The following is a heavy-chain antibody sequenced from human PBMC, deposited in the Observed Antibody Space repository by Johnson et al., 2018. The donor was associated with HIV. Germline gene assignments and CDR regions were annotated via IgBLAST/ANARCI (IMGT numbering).Heavy chain of an antibody. J-gene: IGHJ3*02. CDR1: GFTVSSNY. CDR3: AKRGSTMIGGAGAFDI. Sequence: EVQLVESGGGVVRPGRSLRLSCAASGFTVSSNYMSWVRQAPGKGLEWVSVIYSGGSTYYADSVKGRFTISRDNSKNTLYLQMNSLRAEDTAVYYCAKRGSTMIGGAGAFDIWGQGTMVTVSP. CDR2: IYSGGST. V-gene: IGHV3-66*04. D-gene: IGHD3-22*01.